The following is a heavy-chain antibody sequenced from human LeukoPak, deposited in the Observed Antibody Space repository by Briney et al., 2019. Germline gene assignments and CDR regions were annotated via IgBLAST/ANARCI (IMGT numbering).Heavy chain of an antibody. CDR1: GGSISSSSYY. D-gene: IGHD6-19*01. CDR3: ARDRSMRGWRVYYYYGMDV. CDR2: IYYSGST. V-gene: IGHV4-39*02. J-gene: IGHJ6*02. Sequence: SETLSLTCTVSGGSISSSSYYWGWIRQPPGKGLEWIGSIYYSGSTYYNPSLKSRVTISVDTSKNQFSLKLSSVTAADTAVYYCARDRSMRGWRVYYYYGMDVWGQGTTVTVSS.